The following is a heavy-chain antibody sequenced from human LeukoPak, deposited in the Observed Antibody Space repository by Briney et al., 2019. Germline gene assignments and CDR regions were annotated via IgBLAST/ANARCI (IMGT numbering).Heavy chain of an antibody. V-gene: IGHV1-58*02. CDR1: GFTFTSSA. Sequence: SVKVSCKASGFTFTSSAMQWVRQARGQRLEWIGWIVVGSGNTNYAQKFQERVTITRDMSTSTAYMELSSLRSEDTAVYYCAAVSIAAEYYFDYWGQRTLVAVFS. J-gene: IGHJ4*02. CDR2: IVVGSGNT. D-gene: IGHD6-6*01. CDR3: AAVSIAAEYYFDY.